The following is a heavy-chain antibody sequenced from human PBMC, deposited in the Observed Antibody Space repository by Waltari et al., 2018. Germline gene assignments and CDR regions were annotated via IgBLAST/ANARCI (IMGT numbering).Heavy chain of an antibody. V-gene: IGHV4-59*01. Sequence: QVQLQESGPGLVKPSETLSLTCTVSGGSISSYYWSWIRQPPGKGLEWIGYIYYSGSTNYNPSLKSRVTRSVDTSKNQFSLKLSSVTAADTAVYYCARGNDYGDYRGGMDVWGQGTTVTVSS. CDR1: GGSISSYY. CDR2: IYYSGST. CDR3: ARGNDYGDYRGGMDV. J-gene: IGHJ6*02. D-gene: IGHD4-17*01.